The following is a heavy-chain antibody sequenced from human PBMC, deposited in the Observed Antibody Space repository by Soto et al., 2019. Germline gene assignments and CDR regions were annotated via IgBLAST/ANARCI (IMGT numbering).Heavy chain of an antibody. Sequence: PSETLSLTCTVSGGSISSSSYYWGWIRQPTGKGLEWIGSIYYSGGTYYNPSLKSRVTISVDTSKNQFSLKLSSVTAADTAVYYCAREGVSEHFDYWGQGTLVTVSS. CDR1: GGSISSSSYY. CDR2: IYYSGGT. J-gene: IGHJ4*02. D-gene: IGHD2-8*01. V-gene: IGHV4-39*07. CDR3: AREGVSEHFDY.